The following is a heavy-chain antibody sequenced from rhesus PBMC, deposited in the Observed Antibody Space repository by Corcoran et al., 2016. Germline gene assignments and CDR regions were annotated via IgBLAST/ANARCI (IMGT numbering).Heavy chain of an antibody. D-gene: IGHD6-31*01. CDR1: GGSISSGYYY. CDR2: ITYSGST. J-gene: IGHJ4*01. CDR3: ARDNSSGRRYFDY. V-gene: IGHV4-122*02. Sequence: QVQLQESGPGLVKPSETLSLTCAVSGGSISSGYYYWSWIRQPPGKGLEWIGYITYSGSTSYNPSLKRRVTMSRDTSKKQFSRKLSSVTAADTAVYYCARDNSSGRRYFDYWGQGVLVTVSS.